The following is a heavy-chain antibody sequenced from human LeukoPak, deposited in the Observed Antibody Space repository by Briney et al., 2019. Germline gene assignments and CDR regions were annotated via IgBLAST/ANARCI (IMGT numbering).Heavy chain of an antibody. V-gene: IGHV3-15*01. CDR3: TTGDFTGYYPFDY. CDR2: IKSKTDGGTT. Sequence: GGSLRLSCAGSGFTFSYYWMHWVRQAPGKGLEWVGRIKSKTDGGTTDYAAPVKGRFTISRDDSKNTLYLQMNSLKTEDTAVYYCTTGDFTGYYPFDYWGHGTLVTVSS. J-gene: IGHJ4*01. CDR1: GFTFSYYW. D-gene: IGHD3-9*01.